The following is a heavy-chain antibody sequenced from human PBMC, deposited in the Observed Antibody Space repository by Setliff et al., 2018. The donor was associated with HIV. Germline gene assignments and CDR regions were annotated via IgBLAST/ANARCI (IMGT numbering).Heavy chain of an antibody. CDR2: IYQSGST. V-gene: IGHV4-38-2*02. CDR1: GYFIGDGYY. Sequence: PSETLSLTCVVSGYFIGDGYYWGWIWQPPGKGLEWIGSIYQSGSTYYNPSLKSRVTISVDTSKNQFSLKVDSVTAADTAVYYCARDGGNNYGFDYWDQGMMVTVSS. J-gene: IGHJ4*02. D-gene: IGHD5-18*01. CDR3: ARDGGNNYGFDY.